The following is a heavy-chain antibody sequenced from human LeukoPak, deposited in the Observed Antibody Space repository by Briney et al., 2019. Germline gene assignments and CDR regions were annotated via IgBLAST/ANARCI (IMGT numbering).Heavy chain of an antibody. CDR1: GFTFSSYA. J-gene: IGHJ6*02. Sequence: GSLRLSCAASGFTFSSYAMSWVRQAPGKGLEWVSAISGSGGSTYYADSVKGRFTISRDNSKNTLYLQMNSLRAEDTAVYYCARYLGAVAGTNYYYGMDVWGQGTTVTVSS. CDR3: ARYLGAVAGTNYYYGMDV. V-gene: IGHV3-23*01. CDR2: ISGSGGST. D-gene: IGHD6-19*01.